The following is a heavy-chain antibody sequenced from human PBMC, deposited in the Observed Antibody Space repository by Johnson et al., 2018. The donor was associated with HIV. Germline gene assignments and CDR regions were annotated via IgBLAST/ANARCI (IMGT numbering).Heavy chain of an antibody. D-gene: IGHD5-24*01. V-gene: IGHV3-66*01. CDR2: IFSGGTT. CDR3: ARACRDGYTCDAFDI. CDR1: GFTVSSNY. J-gene: IGHJ3*02. Sequence: VQLVESGGGLIQIGGSLRLSCAASGFTVSSNYMSWVRQAPGKGLDWVSVIFSGGTTYYADSVNGRFTISRDNSKNTLYLQMNSLRAEDTALYYCARACRDGYTCDAFDIWDQGTMVTVSS.